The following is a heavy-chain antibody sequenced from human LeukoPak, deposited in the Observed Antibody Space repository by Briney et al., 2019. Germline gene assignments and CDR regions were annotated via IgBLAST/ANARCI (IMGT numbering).Heavy chain of an antibody. J-gene: IGHJ4*02. D-gene: IGHD4-17*01. CDR1: GGSISSSSYY. CDR2: IYYSGST. CDR3: ARGLGDNGDYYFDY. Sequence: PSETLSLTCTVSGGSISSSSYYWGWIRQPPGKGLEWIGSIYYSGSTYYNPSLKSRVTISVDTSKNQFSLKLSSVTAADTAVYYCARGLGDNGDYYFDYWGQGTLVTVSS. V-gene: IGHV4-39*01.